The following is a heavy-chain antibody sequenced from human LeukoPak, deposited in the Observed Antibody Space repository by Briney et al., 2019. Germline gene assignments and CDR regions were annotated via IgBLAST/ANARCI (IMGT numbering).Heavy chain of an antibody. J-gene: IGHJ4*02. CDR2: ISWNSGSR. CDR3: AKDIGEGDGFDY. CDR1: GFTFYDYA. Sequence: CLRLSCAASGFTFYDYAMQGVRQARGKGVGWGSGISWNSGSRVYADSVKGGLTISRDNAKNSLYLQMTSLRAEDTALYYCAKDIGEGDGFDYWGQGTLVTVSS. D-gene: IGHD5-24*01. V-gene: IGHV3-9*01.